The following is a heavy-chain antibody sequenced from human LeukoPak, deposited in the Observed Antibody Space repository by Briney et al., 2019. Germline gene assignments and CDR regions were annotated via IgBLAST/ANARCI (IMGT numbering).Heavy chain of an antibody. Sequence: NPPETLSLTCTVSGDSISSSGRFYWGWLRQTPGKGLEWIGSMDYSGTTDYNPSLKSRVTLSVDTSKGQFSLKLTSVTAADTALYYCARDHYNKTWYKYWGQGTLVTVSS. J-gene: IGHJ4*02. CDR1: GDSISSSGRFY. D-gene: IGHD1-1*01. CDR3: ARDHYNKTWYKY. CDR2: MDYSGTT. V-gene: IGHV4-39*02.